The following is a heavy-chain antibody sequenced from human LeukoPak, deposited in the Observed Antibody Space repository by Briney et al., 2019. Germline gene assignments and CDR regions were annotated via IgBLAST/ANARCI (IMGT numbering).Heavy chain of an antibody. CDR2: IYHSGST. D-gene: IGHD1-26*01. Sequence: SETLSLTCTVSGGSISSSSYYWGWIRQPPGKGLEWIGEIYHSGSTNYNPSLKSRVTISVDKSKNQFSLKLSSVTAADTAVYYCASLRGSGSYYDAFDIWGQGTMVTVSS. CDR3: ASLRGSGSYYDAFDI. V-gene: IGHV4-39*07. CDR1: GGSISSSSYY. J-gene: IGHJ3*02.